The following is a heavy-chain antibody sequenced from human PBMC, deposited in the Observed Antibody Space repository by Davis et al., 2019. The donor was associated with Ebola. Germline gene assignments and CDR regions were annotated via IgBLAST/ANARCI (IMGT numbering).Heavy chain of an antibody. V-gene: IGHV4-34*01. J-gene: IGHJ4*02. CDR3: ARLDDSSGIDY. CDR1: GGSFSGYY. Sequence: SETLSLTCAVYGGSFSGYYWSWIRQPPGKGLEWIGEINHSGSTNYNPSLWGRVTISVDTSKNQFSLKLSSVTAADTAVYYCARLDDSSGIDYWGQGTLVTVSS. D-gene: IGHD3-22*01. CDR2: INHSGST.